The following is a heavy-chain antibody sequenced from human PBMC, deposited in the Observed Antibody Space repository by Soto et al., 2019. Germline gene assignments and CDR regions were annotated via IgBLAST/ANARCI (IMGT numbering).Heavy chain of an antibody. CDR2: VYPRDSDI. Sequence: PGESLKISCKASGYIFIDYWIGWVRQMPGKGLEWMGIVYPRDSDIRYSPSFQGQVTISADRSTGTAFLQWRSLKASDTALYYCARPPLPGYSIHFNSWGQGTLVTVSS. V-gene: IGHV5-51*01. J-gene: IGHJ4*02. CDR3: ARPPLPGYSIHFNS. CDR1: GYIFIDYW. D-gene: IGHD2-15*01.